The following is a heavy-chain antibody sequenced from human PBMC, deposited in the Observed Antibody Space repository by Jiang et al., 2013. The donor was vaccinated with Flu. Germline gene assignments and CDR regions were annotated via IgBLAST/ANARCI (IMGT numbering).Heavy chain of an antibody. CDR2: VVTSGNT. J-gene: IGHJ4*02. Sequence: GLVKPSETLSLTCAVSSGSISPYSWSWMRQSAGKGLEWIGHVVTSGNTYYNSSLKSRVSMSLDTSKNFFSLKLNSVTAADTAMYYCAVYSRGWLWGQGTLVTVSS. V-gene: IGHV4-4*07. D-gene: IGHD6-19*01. CDR1: SGSISPYS. CDR3: AVYSRGWL.